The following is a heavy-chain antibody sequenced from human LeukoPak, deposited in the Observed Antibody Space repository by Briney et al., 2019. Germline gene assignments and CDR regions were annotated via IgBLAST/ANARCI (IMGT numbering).Heavy chain of an antibody. CDR2: INPNSGGT. J-gene: IGHJ4*02. D-gene: IGHD3-10*01. Sequence: GASVKVSCKASGYTFTGYYMHWVRQAPGQGLEWMGRINPNSGGTNYAQKFQGRVTMTRDTSISTAYMELSRLRSDDTAVYYCARAGGPITMVRGVIKNDYWRQGTLVTVSS. CDR1: GYTFTGYY. V-gene: IGHV1-2*06. CDR3: ARAGGPITMVRGVIKNDY.